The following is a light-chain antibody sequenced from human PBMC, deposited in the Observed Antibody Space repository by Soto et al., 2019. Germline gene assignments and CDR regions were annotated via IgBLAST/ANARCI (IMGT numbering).Light chain of an antibody. CDR1: NIGSKN. J-gene: IGLJ3*02. Sequence: SYELTQPLSVSVALGQTARITCGGNNIGSKNVHWYQQKPSQAPVLVIYRDSNRPSGIPERFSGSNSGNTATLTISRAQAGDEADYYCPGCDSITARVFGGGTKLTVL. CDR2: RDS. CDR3: PGCDSITARV. V-gene: IGLV3-9*01.